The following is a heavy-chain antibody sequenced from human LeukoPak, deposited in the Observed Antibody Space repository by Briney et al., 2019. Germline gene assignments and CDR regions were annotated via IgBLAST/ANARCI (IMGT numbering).Heavy chain of an antibody. CDR3: TRDPMRSASD. CDR2: INGDGSSS. J-gene: IGHJ4*02. D-gene: IGHD3-22*01. CDR1: GFTFSSNL. V-gene: IGHV3-74*01. Sequence: GESLRLSCAASGFTFSSNLMHWVRQAPGKGLVWVSRINGDGSSSSYADSVKGRFTISRDNAKNTLYLQMISLRVEDTAVYYCTRDPMRSASDWGQGSLVTVSS.